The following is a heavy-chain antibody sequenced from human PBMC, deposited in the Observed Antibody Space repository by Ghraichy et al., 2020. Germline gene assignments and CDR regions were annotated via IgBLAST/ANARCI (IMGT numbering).Heavy chain of an antibody. CDR3: AKDSGQYSSGWGGDDY. Sequence: GGSLRLSCAASGFTFSSYAMSWVRQAPGKGLEWVSTISGSGGSTYYADSVKGRFTISRDNSKNTLYLQMNSLRAEDTAVYYCAKDSGQYSSGWGGDDYWGQGTLVTVSS. J-gene: IGHJ4*02. V-gene: IGHV3-23*01. CDR1: GFTFSSYA. D-gene: IGHD6-19*01. CDR2: ISGSGGST.